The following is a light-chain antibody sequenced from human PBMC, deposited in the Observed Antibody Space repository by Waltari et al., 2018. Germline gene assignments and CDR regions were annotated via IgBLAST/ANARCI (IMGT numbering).Light chain of an antibody. Sequence: EIVLTQSPATLSLSPGERATLSCRASQSVSSYLAWYQQKPGQAPRLPIDDASNRATGIPARFSGSGSGTDFTLTISSLEPEDFAVYYCQQRSNWPWTFGQGTKVEIK. CDR1: QSVSSY. V-gene: IGKV3-11*01. CDR2: DAS. CDR3: QQRSNWPWT. J-gene: IGKJ1*01.